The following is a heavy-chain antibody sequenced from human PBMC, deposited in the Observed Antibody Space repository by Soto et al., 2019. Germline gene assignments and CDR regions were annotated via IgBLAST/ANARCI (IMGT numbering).Heavy chain of an antibody. CDR1: GGSISSSSYY. J-gene: IGHJ4*02. CDR3: AGQDIVVVVAAIVYFDY. CDR2: IYYSGST. D-gene: IGHD2-15*01. Sequence: PSETLSLTCTVSGGSISSSSYYWGWIRQPPGKGLEWIGSIYYSGSTYYNPSLKSRVTISVDTSKNQFSLKLSSVTAADTAVYYCAGQDIVVVVAAIVYFDYWGQGTLVTVSS. V-gene: IGHV4-39*01.